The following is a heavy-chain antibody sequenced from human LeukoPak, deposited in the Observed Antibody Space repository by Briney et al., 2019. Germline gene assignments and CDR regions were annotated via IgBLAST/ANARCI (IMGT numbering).Heavy chain of an antibody. V-gene: IGHV1-18*01. CDR1: GYTFTSYG. CDR3: ASPRPGAPFQFDY. Sequence: ASEKVSCKASGYTFTSYGISWVRQAPGQGIEWMGWISAYNGNTNYAQKLQGRVTMTTDTSTSTAYMELRSLRSDDTAVYYCASPRPGAPFQFDYWGQGTLVTVSS. J-gene: IGHJ4*02. D-gene: IGHD1-26*01. CDR2: ISAYNGNT.